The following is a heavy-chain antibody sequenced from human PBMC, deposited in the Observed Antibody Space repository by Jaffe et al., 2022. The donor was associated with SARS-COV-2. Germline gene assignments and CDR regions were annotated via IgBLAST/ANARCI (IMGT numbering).Heavy chain of an antibody. J-gene: IGHJ6*02. Sequence: QVQLVQSGAEVKKPGASVKVSCKASGYTFTGYYMHWVRQAPGQGLEWMGWINPNSGGTNYAQKFQGRVTMTRDTSISTAYMELSRLRSDDTAVYYCARVSCSSTSCYGPSYYYYGMDVWGQGTTVTVSS. D-gene: IGHD2-2*01. V-gene: IGHV1-2*02. CDR2: INPNSGGT. CDR3: ARVSCSSTSCYGPSYYYYGMDV. CDR1: GYTFTGYY.